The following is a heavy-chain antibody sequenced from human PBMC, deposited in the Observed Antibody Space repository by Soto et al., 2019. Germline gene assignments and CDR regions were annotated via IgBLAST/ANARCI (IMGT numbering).Heavy chain of an antibody. CDR3: ARGGQYYGMDV. V-gene: IGHV3-74*01. Sequence: EVQLVESGGGLVQPGGSLRLSCAASGFTFSSYWMHWVRQAPGKGLVWVSRINSDGSSTSYADSVKGLFTISRDNAKNTLYLQMNSLSAEDTAVYYCARGGQYYGMDVWGQGTTVTVSS. CDR1: GFTFSSYW. CDR2: INSDGSST. J-gene: IGHJ6*02.